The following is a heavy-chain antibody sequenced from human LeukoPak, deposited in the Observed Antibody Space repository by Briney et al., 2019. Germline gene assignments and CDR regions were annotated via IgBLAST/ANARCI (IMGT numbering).Heavy chain of an antibody. CDR2: IYTSGST. CDR3: ARDRSSAAGDFDY. V-gene: IGHV4-4*07. CDR1: GYSISSGYY. D-gene: IGHD6-13*01. Sequence: SSETLSLTCTVSGYSISSGYYWSWIRQPAGKGLEWIGRIYTSGSTNYNPSLKSRVTMSVDTSKNQFSLKLSSVTAADTAVYYCARDRSSAAGDFDYWGQGTLVTVSS. J-gene: IGHJ4*02.